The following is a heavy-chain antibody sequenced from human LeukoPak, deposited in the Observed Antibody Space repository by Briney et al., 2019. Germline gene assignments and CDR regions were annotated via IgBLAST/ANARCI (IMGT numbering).Heavy chain of an antibody. D-gene: IGHD1-7*01. CDR2: IGISGYST. J-gene: IGHJ6*03. V-gene: IGHV3-23*01. CDR1: GFTFSSYA. CDR3: ANSRPGARTFYYFYMAV. Sequence: GGSLRLSCAASGFTFSSYAMSWVRQAPGKGLEWVSSIGISGYSTYYADSLKGRVTISRDNSNNTLFLEMNNLRAEDTAVYYCANSRPGARTFYYFYMAVWGKGTTVIVSS.